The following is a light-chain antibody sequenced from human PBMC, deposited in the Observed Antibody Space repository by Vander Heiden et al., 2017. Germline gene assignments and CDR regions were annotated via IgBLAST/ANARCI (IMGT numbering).Light chain of an antibody. CDR3: QQYGNSLLT. V-gene: IGKV3-20*01. Sequence: EIVLTRSPGTLSLSPGEGATLSCRASQSVGSSYLAWYQQKPGQAPRLLIYGASSRATGIPDRFSGSGSGTDFTLTISRLEPEDFAVYYCQQYGNSLLTFGGGTKVEIK. J-gene: IGKJ4*01. CDR1: QSVGSSY. CDR2: GAS.